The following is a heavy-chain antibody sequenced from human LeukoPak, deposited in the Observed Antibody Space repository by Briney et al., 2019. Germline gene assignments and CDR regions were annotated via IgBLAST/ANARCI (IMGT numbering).Heavy chain of an antibody. J-gene: IGHJ5*02. CDR2: IRYDGSNK. D-gene: IGHD3-10*01. CDR3: AKAEVRGVIILYNWFDP. V-gene: IGHV3-30*02. CDR1: GFTFSSYG. Sequence: GGSLRLSCAASGFTFSSYGMHWVRQAPGKGLEWVAFIRYDGSNKYYADSVKGRFTISRDNSKNTLYLQMNSLRAEGTAVYYCAKAEVRGVIILYNWFDPWGQGTLVTVSS.